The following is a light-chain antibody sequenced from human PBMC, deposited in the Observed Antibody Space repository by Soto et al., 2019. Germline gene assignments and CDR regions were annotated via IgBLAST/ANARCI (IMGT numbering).Light chain of an antibody. Sequence: QSALTQPRSVSGSPGQSVTISCTGTSSDVGGYGYVSWSQHHPGKAPKLMIYDVSKRPSGVPDRFSGSKSGNTASLTISGLQAEDEADYYCCSYAGSYTLVFGGGTKLTVL. V-gene: IGLV2-11*01. CDR2: DVS. CDR1: SSDVGGYGY. CDR3: CSYAGSYTLV. J-gene: IGLJ2*01.